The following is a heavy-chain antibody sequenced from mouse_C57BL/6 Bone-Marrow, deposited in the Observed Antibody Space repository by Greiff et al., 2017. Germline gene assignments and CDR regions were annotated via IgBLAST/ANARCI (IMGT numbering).Heavy chain of an antibody. J-gene: IGHJ1*03. V-gene: IGHV1-64*01. CDR2: IHPNSGST. Sequence: QVQLQQPGAELVKPGASVKLSCKASGYTFTSYWMHWVKQRPGQGLEWIGMIHPNSGSTNYNEKFKSKATLTVDKSSSTAYMQLSSLTSEDSADYYCARRHYGSSYWYFDVWGTGTTVTVSS. CDR3: ARRHYGSSYWYFDV. D-gene: IGHD1-1*01. CDR1: GYTFTSYW.